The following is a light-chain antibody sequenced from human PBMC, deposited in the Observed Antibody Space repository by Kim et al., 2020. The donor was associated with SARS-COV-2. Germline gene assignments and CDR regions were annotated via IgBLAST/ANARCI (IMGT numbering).Light chain of an antibody. Sequence: GQRVAISCSDSNAKIGTGTVSWYQQFPGTAPKLLIYSNTHRPSRVPGRVSGSKSGTSASLAISGLQPDDEATYYCSAWDDGVDGWIFGGGTKLTVL. CDR3: SAWDDGVDGWI. CDR1: NAKIGTGT. V-gene: IGLV1-44*01. J-gene: IGLJ2*01. CDR2: SNT.